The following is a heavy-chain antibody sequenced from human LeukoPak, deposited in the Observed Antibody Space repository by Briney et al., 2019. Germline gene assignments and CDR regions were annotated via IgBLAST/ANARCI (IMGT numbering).Heavy chain of an antibody. CDR2: IYYSGST. CDR1: GGSISSYY. V-gene: IGHV4-59*01. Sequence: PSETLSLTCTVSGGSISSYYWSWIRQPPGKGLEWIGYIYYSGSTNYNPSLKSRVTISVDTSKNQFSLKLSSVTAADTAVYYCARAPYYYDSSGYLGYWGQGTLVTVSS. D-gene: IGHD3-22*01. J-gene: IGHJ4*02. CDR3: ARAPYYYDSSGYLGY.